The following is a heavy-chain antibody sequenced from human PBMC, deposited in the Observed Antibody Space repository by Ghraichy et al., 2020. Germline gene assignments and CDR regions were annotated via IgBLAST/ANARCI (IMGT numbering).Heavy chain of an antibody. CDR2: IHYSGST. CDR3: ARDRSRYTGSYYYHYGIDV. CDR1: GYSISSGYY. J-gene: IGHJ6*02. D-gene: IGHD1-26*01. V-gene: IGHV4-38-2*02. Sequence: SETLSLTCTVSGYSISSGYYWGWIRQSPGKGLEWIGSIHYSGSTYNNPSLKSRVIISVDTSKNQFFLKVSSVTAADTAVYHCARDRSRYTGSYYYHYGIDVWGQGTTVTVSS.